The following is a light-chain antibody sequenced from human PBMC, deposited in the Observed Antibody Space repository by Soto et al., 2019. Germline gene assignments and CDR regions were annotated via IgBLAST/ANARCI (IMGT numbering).Light chain of an antibody. CDR1: QSLGSDY. J-gene: IGKJ1*01. V-gene: IGKV3-20*01. Sequence: ETALTQSPGTLSLSPGERATLSCRASQSLGSDYLAWYQQKPGQAPRLLIYVVSSRATDIPDRFSGSGSGTDFTLTISRLEQEDFAMYYCQLYGTSRTFGQGTKVEI. CDR2: VVS. CDR3: QLYGTSRT.